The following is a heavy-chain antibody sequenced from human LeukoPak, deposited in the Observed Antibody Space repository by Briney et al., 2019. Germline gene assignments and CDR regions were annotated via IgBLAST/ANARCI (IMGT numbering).Heavy chain of an antibody. V-gene: IGHV1-46*01. J-gene: IGHJ6*03. CDR1: GYTFTSYY. Sequence: ASVKVSCKASGYTFTSYYMHWVRQAPGQGLEWMGIINPSGGSTSYAQKFQGRVTMTGDTSTSTVYMELSSLRSEDTAVYYCARRRTYGSGTDYYYYYMDVWGKGTTVTVSS. D-gene: IGHD3-10*01. CDR3: ARRRTYGSGTDYYYYYMDV. CDR2: INPSGGST.